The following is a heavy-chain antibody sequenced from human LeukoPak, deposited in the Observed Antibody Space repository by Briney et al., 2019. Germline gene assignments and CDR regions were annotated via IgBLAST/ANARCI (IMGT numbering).Heavy chain of an antibody. CDR3: AKGSGYYYYYYMDV. CDR2: ISWDGGST. CDR1: GFTFYAYA. Sequence: GGSLRLSCAASGFTFYAYAMHGVRQAPGKGLGWVSLISWDGGSTYYADSVKGRFTISRDNSKNSLYLQMNRLRAEDTALYYCAKGSGYYYYYYMDVWGKGTTVTVSS. V-gene: IGHV3-43D*03. J-gene: IGHJ6*03.